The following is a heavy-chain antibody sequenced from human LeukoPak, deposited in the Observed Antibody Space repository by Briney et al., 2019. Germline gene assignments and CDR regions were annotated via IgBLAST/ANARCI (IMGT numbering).Heavy chain of an antibody. CDR3: AKGYNGMATIVGYFDY. D-gene: IGHD5-24*01. Sequence: GGSLRLSCAASGFSFSSYAMHWVRQASGKGLEWVAVISYDGSNKYYADSVEGRFTISRDNAKNSLYLQMNSLRAEDTALYYCAKGYNGMATIVGYFDYWGQGTLVTVSS. J-gene: IGHJ4*02. CDR1: GFSFSSYA. CDR2: ISYDGSNK. V-gene: IGHV3-30-3*01.